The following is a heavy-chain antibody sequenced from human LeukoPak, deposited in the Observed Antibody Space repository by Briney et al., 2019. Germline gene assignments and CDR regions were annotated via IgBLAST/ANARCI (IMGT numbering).Heavy chain of an antibody. V-gene: IGHV6-1*01. D-gene: IGHD5-24*01. CDR3: AREGGMATWIYNWFDP. CDR2: TYYRSKWYN. CDR1: GDSVSSNSAA. Sequence: SQTLSLTCAISGDSVSSNSAAWNWIRQSPSRGLEWLGRTYYRSKWYNDYAVSVKSRITINPDTSKDQFSLQLNSVTPEDTAVYYCAREGGMATWIYNWFDPWGQGTLVTVSS. J-gene: IGHJ5*02.